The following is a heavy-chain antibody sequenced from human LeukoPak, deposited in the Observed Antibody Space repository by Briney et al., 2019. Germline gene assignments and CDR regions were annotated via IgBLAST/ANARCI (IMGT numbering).Heavy chain of an antibody. CDR2: IYPGDSDT. J-gene: IGHJ4*02. CDR3: ARSGAAAASFDY. Sequence: GEPLKISCKGSGYSFSTYWIAWVRQMPGKGLEWMGIIYPGDSDTRYSPSFQGQVTISADKSISTAYLQWSSLKASDTAIYYCARSGAAAASFDYWGQGTLVTVSS. D-gene: IGHD6-13*01. V-gene: IGHV5-51*01. CDR1: GYSFSTYW.